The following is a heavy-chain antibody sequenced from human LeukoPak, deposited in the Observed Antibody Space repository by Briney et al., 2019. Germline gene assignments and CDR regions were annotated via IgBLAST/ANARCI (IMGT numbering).Heavy chain of an antibody. CDR2: IKQDGSEK. V-gene: IGHV3-7*01. CDR1: GFTFSTYW. D-gene: IGHD7-27*01. Sequence: GGPLRLSCAASGFTFSTYWMTWVRQAPGKGLEWVANIKQDGSEKYYVDSVKGRFTISRDNAKNSLYLQMNSLRAEDTAVYYCARGTWGPHFWGQGTLVSVSS. J-gene: IGHJ4*02. CDR3: ARGTWGPHF.